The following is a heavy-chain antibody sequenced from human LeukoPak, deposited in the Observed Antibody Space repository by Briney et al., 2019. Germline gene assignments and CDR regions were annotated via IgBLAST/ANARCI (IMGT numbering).Heavy chain of an antibody. CDR2: IYYSGST. CDR1: GVSISTYY. J-gene: IGHJ4*02. Sequence: SETLSLTCTVSGVSISTYYWSWIRQPPGKGLEWIGYIYYSGSTNYNPSLKSQVTISLDTSKNQFSMNLISVTAADTAVYYCAREGVAAAGKLDYWGQGTLVTVSS. D-gene: IGHD6-13*01. V-gene: IGHV4-59*01. CDR3: AREGVAAAGKLDY.